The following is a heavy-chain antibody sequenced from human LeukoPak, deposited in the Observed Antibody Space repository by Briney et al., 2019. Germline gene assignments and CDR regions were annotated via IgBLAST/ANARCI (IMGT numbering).Heavy chain of an antibody. CDR3: ARDQYYYDSSGYYFPTDWFDP. Sequence: GGSLRLSCAASGFTFSSYSMNWVRQAPGKGLEWVSSISSSSSYIYYADSVKGRFTISRDNAKNSLYMQMNRQRAEDTAVYYCARDQYYYDSSGYYFPTDWFDPWGQGTLVTVSS. V-gene: IGHV3-21*01. D-gene: IGHD3-22*01. J-gene: IGHJ5*02. CDR2: ISSSSSYI. CDR1: GFTFSSYS.